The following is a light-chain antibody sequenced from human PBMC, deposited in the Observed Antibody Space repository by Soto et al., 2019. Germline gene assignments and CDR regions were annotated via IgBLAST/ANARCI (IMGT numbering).Light chain of an antibody. V-gene: IGKV3-20*01. CDR2: GAS. CDR3: QQYGSSPRYT. CDR1: QSVSSSY. J-gene: IGKJ2*01. Sequence: EIVLTQSPGTLSLSPGERATLSCRASQSVSSSYLAWYQQKPGQAPMLLTYGASSRATGIPDRFSGSGSGTDFTLTISRLEPEDFAVYYCQQYGSSPRYTFGQGTKLEIK.